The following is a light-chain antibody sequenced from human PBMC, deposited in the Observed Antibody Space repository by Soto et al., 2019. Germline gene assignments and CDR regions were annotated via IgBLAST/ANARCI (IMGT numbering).Light chain of an antibody. Sequence: IQLTQSPSSVSSSVVDRVTLTCRASQGIGTYLVWYQQKRGKAPTVLIYASSTLQTGVPSRFSGSGSGTDFSLTISSLHPEDVATYYCQQVDSYPRTFGQGTKVDIK. CDR1: QGIGTY. CDR2: ASS. V-gene: IGKV1-9*01. CDR3: QQVDSYPRT. J-gene: IGKJ1*01.